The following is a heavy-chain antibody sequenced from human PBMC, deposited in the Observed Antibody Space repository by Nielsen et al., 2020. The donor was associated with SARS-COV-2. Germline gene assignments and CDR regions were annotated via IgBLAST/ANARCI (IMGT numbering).Heavy chain of an antibody. CDR3: AKLANSYSSADY. Sequence: SLKISCSASGFTFASSAMHWVRQAPWQVLELVSGISWNSGSIGYADSVKGRFTISRDNAKNSLYLQMNSLRAEDTALYYCAKLANSYSSADYWGQGTLVTVSA. CDR2: ISWNSGSI. J-gene: IGHJ4*02. D-gene: IGHD6-19*01. CDR1: GFTFASSA. V-gene: IGHV3-9*01.